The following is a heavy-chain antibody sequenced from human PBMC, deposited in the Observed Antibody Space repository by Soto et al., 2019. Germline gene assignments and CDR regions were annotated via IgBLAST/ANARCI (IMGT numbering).Heavy chain of an antibody. Sequence: QVQLQESGPGLVKPSQTLSLTCTVSGGSISSGDYYWSWIRQPPGKGLEWIGYIYYSGSTYYNPSRKSRVTISVDTSKNQFSLKLSSVTAADTAVYYCARVYYDSSGYAYYFDYWGQGTLVTVSS. CDR2: IYYSGST. V-gene: IGHV4-30-4*01. J-gene: IGHJ4*02. CDR1: GGSISSGDYY. CDR3: ARVYYDSSGYAYYFDY. D-gene: IGHD3-22*01.